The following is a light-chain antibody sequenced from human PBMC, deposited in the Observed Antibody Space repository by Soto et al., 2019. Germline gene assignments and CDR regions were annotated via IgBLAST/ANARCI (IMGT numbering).Light chain of an antibody. Sequence: QPVLTQPASVSGSPGQSIAISCTGTSSDVGGYNYVSWYQQHPGKAPQLMIHEVSNRPSGVSDRFSGSKSGNTASLTISGLQADDEADYYCSSHTSYSTRVFGTGTKLTVL. V-gene: IGLV2-14*01. CDR2: EVS. CDR1: SSDVGGYNY. J-gene: IGLJ1*01. CDR3: SSHTSYSTRV.